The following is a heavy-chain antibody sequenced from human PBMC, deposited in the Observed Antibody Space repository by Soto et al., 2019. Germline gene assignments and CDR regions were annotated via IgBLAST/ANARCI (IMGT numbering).Heavy chain of an antibody. CDR3: ARWATEGAGGYSLSFDP. D-gene: IGHD3-22*01. CDR2: IYYSGST. Sequence: SETLPLTCTVSGGSISSYYWSWIRQPPGKGLEWIGYIYYSGSTNYNPSLKSRVTISVDTSKNQFSLKLSSVTAADTAVYYCARWATEGAGGYSLSFDPRGQRTLVTVSS. J-gene: IGHJ5*02. V-gene: IGHV4-59*08. CDR1: GGSISSYY.